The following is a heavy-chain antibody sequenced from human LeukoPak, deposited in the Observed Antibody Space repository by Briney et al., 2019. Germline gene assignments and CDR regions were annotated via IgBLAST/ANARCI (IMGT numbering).Heavy chain of an antibody. CDR3: ARSRGSFDY. Sequence: SETLSFTCTVSGGSISSYSWSWIRQPSGKGLEWIGYIYYSGSTYYNPSLKSRVTISVGTSKNQFSLKLSSVTAADTAVYYCARSRGSFDYWGQGTLVTVSS. CDR2: IYYSGST. V-gene: IGHV4-59*12. CDR1: GGSISSYS. J-gene: IGHJ4*02. D-gene: IGHD3-10*01.